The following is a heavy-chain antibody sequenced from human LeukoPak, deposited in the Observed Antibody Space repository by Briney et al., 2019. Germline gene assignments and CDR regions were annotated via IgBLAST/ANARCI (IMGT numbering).Heavy chain of an antibody. CDR1: GYTLTELS. J-gene: IGHJ5*02. CDR2: FDPEDGET. V-gene: IGHV1-24*01. Sequence: ASVKVSCKVSGYTLTELSMHWVRQAPGKGLGWMGGFDPEDGETIYAQKFQGRVTMTEDTSTDTAYMELSSLRSEDTAVYYCATSIALDRGSVGFDPWGQGTLVTVSS. D-gene: IGHD6-6*01. CDR3: ATSIALDRGSVGFDP.